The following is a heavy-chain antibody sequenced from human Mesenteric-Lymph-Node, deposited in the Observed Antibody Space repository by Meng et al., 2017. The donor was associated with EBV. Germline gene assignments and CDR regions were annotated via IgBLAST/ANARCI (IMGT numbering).Heavy chain of an antibody. V-gene: IGHV4-30-2*01. Sequence: QLQLAAAGSGLLSPSQTLSLTCAVSGGSIISGGYSWSWIRQAPGKGLEWIGFIYHSGTTYLNPSLRSRVNLSVDTSKNQFSLNLRSVSAADTAIYYCARSAGGDYFDYWGQGTLVTVSS. CDR2: IYHSGTT. D-gene: IGHD1-26*01. J-gene: IGHJ4*02. CDR1: GGSIISGGYS. CDR3: ARSAGGDYFDY.